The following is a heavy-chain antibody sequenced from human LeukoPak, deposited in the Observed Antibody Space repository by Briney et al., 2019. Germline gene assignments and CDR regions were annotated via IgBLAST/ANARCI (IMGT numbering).Heavy chain of an antibody. V-gene: IGHV4-61*02. CDR2: IYSSGST. Sequence: PSQTLSLTCTVSGDSISSGSYYWSWIRQPAGKGLAWIGRIYSSGSTNYNPSLKSRITISIDTSKNQFSLKLSSVTAADTAVYYCARDERDCGDRYSYWGQGTLVTVSS. CDR1: GDSISSGSYY. CDR3: ARDERDCGDRYSY. D-gene: IGHD2-21*02. J-gene: IGHJ4*02.